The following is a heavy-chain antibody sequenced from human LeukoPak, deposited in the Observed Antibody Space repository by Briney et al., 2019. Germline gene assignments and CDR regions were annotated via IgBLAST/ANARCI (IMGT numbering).Heavy chain of an antibody. CDR3: AREYSGYYYYYYGMDV. CDR2: MNPNSGGT. Sequence: ASVKVSCKASGYTFTSYDINWVRQATGQGLEWMGWMNPNSGGTGYAQKFQGRVTMTRNTSISTAYMELSSLRSEDTAVYYCAREYSGYYYYYYGMDVWGQGTTVTVSS. CDR1: GYTFTSYD. D-gene: IGHD5-18*01. J-gene: IGHJ6*02. V-gene: IGHV1-8*01.